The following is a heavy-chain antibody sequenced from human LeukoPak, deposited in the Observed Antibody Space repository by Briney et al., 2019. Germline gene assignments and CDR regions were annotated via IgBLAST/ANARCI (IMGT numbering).Heavy chain of an antibody. D-gene: IGHD1-26*01. CDR3: AGGRMGRYYDH. V-gene: IGHV4-59*08. Sequence: PSETLSLTCDISGTAISSYFWNWIRQSPTKGLEWIGYFYHNGGTSYNPSLRSRVTISVDSSQKRLSLQVTSLTAADTAIYYCAGGRMGRYYDHWGQGNLVAVST. J-gene: IGHJ4*02. CDR1: GTAISSYF. CDR2: FYHNGGT.